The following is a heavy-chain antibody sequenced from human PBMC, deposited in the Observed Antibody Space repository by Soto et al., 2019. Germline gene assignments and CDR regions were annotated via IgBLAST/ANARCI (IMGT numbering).Heavy chain of an antibody. CDR2: IYYTGST. Sequence: QVQLQESGPGLVKPSETLSLTCTVSGGSISTYYWSWIRQPPGKGLEWIGFIYYTGSTNYNPSLTSRVTLSVDTSKTQFSLKLSSVTAADTDVYYCARYSFRTPGGVAFDIWGQGTMVTVSS. CDR3: ARYSFRTPGGVAFDI. CDR1: GGSISTYY. V-gene: IGHV4-59*08. D-gene: IGHD2-21*01. J-gene: IGHJ3*02.